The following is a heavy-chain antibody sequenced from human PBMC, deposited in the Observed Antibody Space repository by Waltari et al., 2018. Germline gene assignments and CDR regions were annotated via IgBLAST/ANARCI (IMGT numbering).Heavy chain of an antibody. CDR1: GYSISSGYY. Sequence: QVQLQESGPGLVKPSETLSLTCAVSGYSISSGYYWGWIRQPPGKGLEWIGSIYHSGSTYYNPSLKSRVTISVDTSKNQFSLKLSSVTAADTAVYYCARVNDFWSGYSLFDYWGQGTLVTVSS. J-gene: IGHJ4*02. CDR2: IYHSGST. D-gene: IGHD3-3*01. V-gene: IGHV4-38-2*01. CDR3: ARVNDFWSGYSLFDY.